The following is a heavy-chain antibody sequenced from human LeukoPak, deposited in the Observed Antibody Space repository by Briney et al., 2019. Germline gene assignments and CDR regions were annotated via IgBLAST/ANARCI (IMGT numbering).Heavy chain of an antibody. CDR2: SSSIGGRT. V-gene: IGHV3-23*01. D-gene: IGHD3-16*01. CDR3: AKDDAWGRFYH. J-gene: IGHJ1*01. CDR1: GFTFSSYS. Sequence: GGSLRLSCAAPGFTFSSYSMNWVRQAPGKGLEWVSGSSSIGGRTHYADSVKGRFTVTRDNSRNTLYLQMNSLRAEDTGVYYCAKDDAWGRFYHWGQGTLVTVSS.